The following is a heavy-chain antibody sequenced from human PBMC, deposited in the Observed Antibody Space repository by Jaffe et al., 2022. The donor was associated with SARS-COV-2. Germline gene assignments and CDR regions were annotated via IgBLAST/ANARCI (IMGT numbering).Heavy chain of an antibody. J-gene: IGHJ6*02. CDR1: GFTFSSYW. V-gene: IGHV3-7*03. CDR3: ARDTGYDYYDILTGYLASPYYYYYYGMDV. D-gene: IGHD3-9*01. Sequence: EVQLVESGGGLVQPGGSLRLSCAASGFTFSSYWMSWVRQAPGKGLEWVANIKQDGSEKYYVDSVKGRFTISRDNAKNSLYLQMNSLRAEDTAVYYCARDTGYDYYDILTGYLASPYYYYYYGMDVWGQGTTVTVSS. CDR2: IKQDGSEK.